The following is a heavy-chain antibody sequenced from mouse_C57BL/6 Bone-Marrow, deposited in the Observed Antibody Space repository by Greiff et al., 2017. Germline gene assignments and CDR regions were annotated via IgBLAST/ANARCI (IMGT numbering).Heavy chain of an antibody. Sequence: QVQLQQSGAELVRPGTSVKVSCKAFGYAFTNYLIEWVKQRPGQGLEWIGVINPGSVGTNYNEKFKGKATLTADKSSSTAYMQLSSLTSEDSAVYFCARSKNWDSWFAYWGQGTLVTVSA. D-gene: IGHD4-1*01. V-gene: IGHV1-54*01. CDR1: GYAFTNYL. CDR2: INPGSVGT. CDR3: ARSKNWDSWFAY. J-gene: IGHJ3*01.